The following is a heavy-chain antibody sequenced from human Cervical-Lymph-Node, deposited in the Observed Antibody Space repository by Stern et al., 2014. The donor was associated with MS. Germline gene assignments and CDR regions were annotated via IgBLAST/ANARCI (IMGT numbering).Heavy chain of an antibody. J-gene: IGHJ4*02. CDR2: IIPALNVA. Sequence: VQLLESGAELKKPGSSVKVSCKASGGSLSTYTITWVRQAPGQGLEWMGRIIPALNVAKYAQKFQGRLTITADKSTSTAYMEMSSLRSDDTAVYYCAGPAPLDWGQGTLVTVSS. CDR1: GGSLSTYT. V-gene: IGHV1-69*09. CDR3: AGPAPLD. D-gene: IGHD2-2*01.